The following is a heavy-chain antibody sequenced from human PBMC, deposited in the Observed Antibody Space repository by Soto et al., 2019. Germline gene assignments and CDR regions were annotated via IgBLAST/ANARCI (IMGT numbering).Heavy chain of an antibody. V-gene: IGHV4-59*11. Sequence: QVQLQESGPGLVKPSETLSLTCTVSGGSISNLYWSWIRQPPGRGMEWIGYIYYSGSTNYNPSLKSRATKAIDTSKNQFSLKLSSVTAADTAVYYCARDGPHYYFWSGYYKGGPFDYWGQGALVTVSS. CDR2: IYYSGST. J-gene: IGHJ4*02. CDR1: GGSISNLY. CDR3: ARDGPHYYFWSGYYKGGPFDY. D-gene: IGHD3-3*01.